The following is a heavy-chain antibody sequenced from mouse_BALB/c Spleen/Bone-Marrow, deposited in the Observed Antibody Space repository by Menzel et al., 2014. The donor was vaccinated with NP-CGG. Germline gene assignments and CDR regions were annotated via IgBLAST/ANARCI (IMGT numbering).Heavy chain of an antibody. CDR2: IDPASGNT. J-gene: IGHJ1*01. D-gene: IGHD1-3*01. CDR3: ARQEFAIYWYFDV. CDR1: GFNIKDTY. Sequence: EVQLQQSGAELVKPGASVKLSCSASGFNIKDTYMHWVKQRPEQGLEWIGRIDPASGNTKYDPKFQDKATITADTSSNTVDLQLSSLTFEDTAVYYCARQEFAIYWYFDVWGAGTTVTVSS. V-gene: IGHV14-3*02.